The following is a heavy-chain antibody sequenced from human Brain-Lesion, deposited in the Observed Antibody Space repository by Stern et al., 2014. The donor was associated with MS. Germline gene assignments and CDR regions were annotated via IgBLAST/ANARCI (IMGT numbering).Heavy chain of an antibody. Sequence: VQLVESGPGLVKPSQTLSLSCTVSGGSISSGGSYWSWIRQPAGKGLEWIGRIFNRGTPAYNPSLKGRVTISIDPSKNQFSLRLNSMTAADTAVYYCARGRVVPGFQYYATDVWGQGTTVIVSS. CDR1: GGSISSGGSY. CDR3: ARGRVVPGFQYYATDV. V-gene: IGHV4-61*02. D-gene: IGHD2-2*01. J-gene: IGHJ6*02. CDR2: IFNRGTP.